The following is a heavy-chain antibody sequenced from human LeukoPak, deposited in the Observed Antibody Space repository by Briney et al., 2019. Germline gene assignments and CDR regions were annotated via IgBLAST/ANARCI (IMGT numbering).Heavy chain of an antibody. V-gene: IGHV3-7*01. D-gene: IGHD2-2*01. CDR3: ARVRGLCSTSCFGKNWFDP. J-gene: IGHJ5*02. Sequence: GGSLRLSCAASGFTFSSYWMSWVRHAPGKGLEWMANIKQDGSEKYYVDSVKGRFTISRDNAKNSLYLQMNSLRAEDTAVYYCARVRGLCSTSCFGKNWFDPWGQGTLVTVSS. CDR1: GFTFSSYW. CDR2: IKQDGSEK.